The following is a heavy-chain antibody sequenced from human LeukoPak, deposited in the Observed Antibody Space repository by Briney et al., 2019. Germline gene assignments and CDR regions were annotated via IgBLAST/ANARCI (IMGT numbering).Heavy chain of an antibody. D-gene: IGHD3-9*01. Sequence: GGSLRLSCAASGFTFSSYWMHWVRQAPGKGVEWVSRIRGDGGTTSYADSVRGRFTISRDNANNMLYLQLNILSAEDTALYYCVWDRYFDWSDAFDVWGQGTMVTVSS. CDR3: VWDRYFDWSDAFDV. V-gene: IGHV3-74*01. CDR2: IRGDGGTT. J-gene: IGHJ3*01. CDR1: GFTFSSYW.